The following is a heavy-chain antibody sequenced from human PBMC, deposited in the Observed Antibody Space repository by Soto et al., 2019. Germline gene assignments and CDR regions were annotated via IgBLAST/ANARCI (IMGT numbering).Heavy chain of an antibody. CDR2: ISDSGSS. CDR1: GGSISSGSFY. D-gene: IGHD3-9*01. V-gene: IGHV4-31*03. Sequence: QVQLQESGPGLVKPSQTLTLTCTVSGGSISSGSFYWSWIRQHPGKGLEWLGHISDSGSSYYNPSLESRVTISVATSKNQFSLKLSAVTAADTAVYFCARTTFYDIFTAYYSLFDYWGQGTLVTVSS. J-gene: IGHJ4*02. CDR3: ARTTFYDIFTAYYSLFDY.